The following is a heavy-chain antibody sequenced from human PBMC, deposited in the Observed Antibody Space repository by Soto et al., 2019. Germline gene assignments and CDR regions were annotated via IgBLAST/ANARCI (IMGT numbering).Heavy chain of an antibody. CDR1: GYTFNTYG. V-gene: IGHV1-18*04. CDR2: ISTRTGDT. Sequence: QVHLVQSGAEVRKPGASVKVSCKTSGYTFNTYGIIWVRQAPGQHLEWLGWISTRTGDTNYAQGFQGRVTLTTDTSTTVYMELMNVRSDDTAVYVCAMVQLLPNPAADFWGQGTLVTVSS. J-gene: IGHJ4*02. CDR3: AMVQLLPNPAADF. D-gene: IGHD2-21*01.